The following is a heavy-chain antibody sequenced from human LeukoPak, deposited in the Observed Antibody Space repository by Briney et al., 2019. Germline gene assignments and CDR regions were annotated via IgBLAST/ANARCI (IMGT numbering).Heavy chain of an antibody. CDR3: ARDPRRDAYDI. Sequence: GGSLRLSCVVSGLTFSMTWVRQAPGKGLEWVSTISGSGGSTYYADSVKGRFTISRDNSKNTLYLQMNSLRFEDTAMYYCARDPRRDAYDIWGQGTMVTVS. CDR2: ISGSGGST. J-gene: IGHJ3*02. CDR1: GLTFS. V-gene: IGHV3-23*01.